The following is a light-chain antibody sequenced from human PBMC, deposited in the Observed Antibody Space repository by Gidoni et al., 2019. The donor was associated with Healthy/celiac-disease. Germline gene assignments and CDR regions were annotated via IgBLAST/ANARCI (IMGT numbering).Light chain of an antibody. Sequence: EIVLTQSPATLSLSPVERATLSCRASQRVSSYLAWYQHNPGQAPRLLIYDASNRATGIPARFSGSGSGTGFTLTISSVEPEDFAVYYCHQRSNWPPLTFGGGTKVEIK. J-gene: IGKJ4*01. CDR1: QRVSSY. CDR2: DAS. CDR3: HQRSNWPPLT. V-gene: IGKV3-11*01.